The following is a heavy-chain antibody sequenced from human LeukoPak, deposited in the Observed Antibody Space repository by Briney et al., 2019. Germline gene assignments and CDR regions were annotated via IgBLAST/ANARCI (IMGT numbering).Heavy chain of an antibody. Sequence: PGGSLRLSCAASGFTFSSYAMHWVRQAPGKGLEWVAVISYDGSNKYYADSVKGRFTISRDNSKNTLYLQMNSLRAEDTAVYYCARESGMNDAFDIWGQGTMVTVSS. CDR3: ARESGMNDAFDI. CDR2: ISYDGSNK. CDR1: GFTFSSYA. J-gene: IGHJ3*02. V-gene: IGHV3-30-3*01.